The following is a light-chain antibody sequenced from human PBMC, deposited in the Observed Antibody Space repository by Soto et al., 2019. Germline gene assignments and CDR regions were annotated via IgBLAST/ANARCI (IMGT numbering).Light chain of an antibody. CDR1: QSVSSN. J-gene: IGKJ5*01. V-gene: IGKV3-15*01. CDR2: GAS. Sequence: EIVMTQSPATLSVSPGERATLSCRASQSVSSNFAWYQQKRGQAPRLLIYGASTRATGIPARFSGSGSGTEFNLTISSQQSEDFAVYYCQQYNNWPITFGQGTRLEIK. CDR3: QQYNNWPIT.